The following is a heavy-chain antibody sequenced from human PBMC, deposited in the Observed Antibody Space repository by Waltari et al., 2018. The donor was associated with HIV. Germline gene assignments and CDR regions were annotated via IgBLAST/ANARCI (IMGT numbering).Heavy chain of an antibody. Sequence: QVHLQESGPGLVKSSETLSLRCTVSGGSISGSYWSWIRQSAGKGLEDIGRVYFNGDTNYNPSLKSRVTMSVDTSKNQFSLKTNSMTAADTAVYYCARGPGQSSSEAFDFWGQGTFVAVSS. V-gene: IGHV4-4*07. D-gene: IGHD3-16*02. CDR1: GGSISGSY. J-gene: IGHJ3*01. CDR2: VYFNGDT. CDR3: ARGPGQSSSEAFDF.